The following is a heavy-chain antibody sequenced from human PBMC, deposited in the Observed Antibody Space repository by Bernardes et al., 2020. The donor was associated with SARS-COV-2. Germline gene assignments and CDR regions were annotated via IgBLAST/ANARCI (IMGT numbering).Heavy chain of an antibody. Sequence: ASVKVSCKASGYTFTDYYIHWVRQAPGQGLEWMGRINPNSGGTNSAQKFQGRFTMTRDTSITTAYMELNRLTSDDTAIYYCARSYNSIFSAFEIFSAFEIWGQGTMVTVSS. CDR3: ARSYNSIFSAFEIFSAFEI. D-gene: IGHD3-3*02. CDR1: GYTFTDYY. J-gene: IGHJ3*02. CDR2: INPNSGGT. V-gene: IGHV1-2*06.